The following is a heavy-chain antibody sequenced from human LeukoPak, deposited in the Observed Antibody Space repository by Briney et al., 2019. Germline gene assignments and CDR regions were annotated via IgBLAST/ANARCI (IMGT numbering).Heavy chain of an antibody. CDR1: GFTVSSNY. CDR3: ASLNYVWGSYRQKGYFQH. J-gene: IGHJ1*01. CDR2: INHSGST. D-gene: IGHD3-16*02. Sequence: GSLRLSCAASGFTVSSNYMSWVRQPPGKGLEWIGEINHSGSTNYNPSLKSRVTISVDTSKNQFSLKLSSVTAADTAVYYCASLNYVWGSYRQKGYFQHWGQGTLVTVSS. V-gene: IGHV4-34*01.